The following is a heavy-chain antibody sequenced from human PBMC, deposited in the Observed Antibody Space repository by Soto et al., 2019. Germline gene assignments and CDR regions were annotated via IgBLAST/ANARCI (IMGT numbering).Heavy chain of an antibody. Sequence: ALVKVSCKASGYTFTSYGISWVRQAPGQGLEWMGWISAYNGNTNYAQKLQGRVTMTTDTSTSTAYMELRSLRSDDTAVYYCARLLRRGSGSYYNFDYWGQGTLVTVSS. V-gene: IGHV1-18*01. CDR3: ARLLRRGSGSYYNFDY. J-gene: IGHJ4*02. D-gene: IGHD3-10*01. CDR1: GYTFTSYG. CDR2: ISAYNGNT.